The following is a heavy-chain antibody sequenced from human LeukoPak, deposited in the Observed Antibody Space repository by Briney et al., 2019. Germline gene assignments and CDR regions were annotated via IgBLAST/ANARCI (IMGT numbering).Heavy chain of an antibody. CDR2: IWYDGSNK. CDR1: GFTFSSYG. V-gene: IGHV3-33*01. D-gene: IGHD6-13*01. CDR3: VRSSMAAAGPFDY. J-gene: IGHJ4*02. Sequence: GRSLRLSCAASGFTFSSYGMHWVRQAPGKGLEWVTAIWYDGSNKYYADSVKGRFTISRDNSKNTLYLQMNSLRAEDTAVYYCVRSSMAAAGPFDYWGQGILVTVSS.